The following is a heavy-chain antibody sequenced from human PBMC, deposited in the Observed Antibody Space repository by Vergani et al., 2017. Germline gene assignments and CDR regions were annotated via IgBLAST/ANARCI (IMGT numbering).Heavy chain of an antibody. Sequence: LEESGGGSVKPGGSLRLSCAASGFKFSDHYMSWIRQAPGKGLEWVSHISPGASTVSYTDSVTGRFTVSRDNANNSLTLDMTTLRVEDTVVYYCAKNPGISTTRHYYAMDVWGQGTTVTVSS. CDR3: AKNPGISTTRHYYAMDV. CDR2: ISPGASTV. CDR1: GFKFSDHY. J-gene: IGHJ6*02. V-gene: IGHV3-11*04. D-gene: IGHD1-1*01.